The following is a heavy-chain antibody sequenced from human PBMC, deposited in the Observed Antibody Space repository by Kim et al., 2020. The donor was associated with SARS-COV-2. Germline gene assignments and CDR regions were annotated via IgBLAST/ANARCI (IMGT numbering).Heavy chain of an antibody. CDR1: GFTFSPYE. J-gene: IGHJ6*02. CDR3: ARSDLGTCEGNHCPTSYHGLDV. CDR2: ISTFNSRRGLKT. D-gene: IGHD1-7*01. Sequence: GGSLRLSCTASGFTFSPYEMNWVRQAPGKGLQWISYISTFNSRRGLKTYYDESVRGRFTISRDNAKSTVYLQMDSLRGEDTAVYYCARSDLGTCEGNHCPTSYHGLDVWGQGITVTVSS. V-gene: IGHV3-48*03.